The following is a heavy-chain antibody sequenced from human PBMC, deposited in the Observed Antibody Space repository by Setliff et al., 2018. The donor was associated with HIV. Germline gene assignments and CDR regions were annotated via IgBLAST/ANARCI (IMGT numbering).Heavy chain of an antibody. J-gene: IGHJ4*02. CDR2: ISYDGSNK. CDR1: GFTFSSYA. D-gene: IGHD6-13*01. V-gene: IGHV3-30*04. Sequence: GGSLRLSCAASGFTFSSYAMHWVRQAPGKGLEWVAVISYDGSNKYYADSVKGRFTISRDNSKNTLYLQMNSLRAEDTAVYYCARDRRQQLVEVSADDYWGQGTLVTVS. CDR3: ARDRRQQLVEVSADDY.